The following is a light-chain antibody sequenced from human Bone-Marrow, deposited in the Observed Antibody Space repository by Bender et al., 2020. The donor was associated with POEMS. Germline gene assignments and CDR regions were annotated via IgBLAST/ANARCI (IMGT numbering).Light chain of an antibody. J-gene: IGLJ3*02. CDR2: DVS. V-gene: IGLV2-14*03. CDR3: AAWDDSLNGWV. CDR1: TSDIGGSNY. Sequence: QSALTQPASVSGSPGQSITISCTGTTSDIGGSNYVSWYQQHPDKAPKLMIHDVSYRPSGISNRFSGSKSGNTASLTISGLQPEDEADYYCAAWDDSLNGWVFGGGTKLTVL.